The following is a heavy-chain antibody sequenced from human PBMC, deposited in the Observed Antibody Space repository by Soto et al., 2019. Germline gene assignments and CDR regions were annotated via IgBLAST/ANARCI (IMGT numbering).Heavy chain of an antibody. CDR1: GFTFSSYW. V-gene: IGHV3-7*01. J-gene: IGHJ4*02. CDR3: ARGGVYCSGGSCYQYYFDY. CDR2: IKQDGSEK. D-gene: IGHD2-15*01. Sequence: EVQLVESGGGLVQPGGSLRLSCAASGFTFSSYWMSWVRQAPGKGLEWVANIKQDGSEKYYVDSVKGRFTISSDNAKNSLYLQMNSLRAEDTAVYYCARGGVYCSGGSCYQYYFDYWGQGTLVTVSS.